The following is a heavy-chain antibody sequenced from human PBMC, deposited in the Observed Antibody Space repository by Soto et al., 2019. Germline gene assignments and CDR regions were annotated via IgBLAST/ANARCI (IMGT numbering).Heavy chain of an antibody. J-gene: IGHJ3*02. D-gene: IGHD3-10*01. CDR2: IYHSGSI. Sequence: SETLSLTCTLSNASISSRKWWTWVRQTPGKGLEWIGEIYHSGSINHNPSLKSRVTMSVDKSKNQFSLKMTSVTAADTGVYYCASKFGELLADAIDIWGQGTVVTVSS. CDR3: ASKFGELLADAIDI. CDR1: NASISSRKW. V-gene: IGHV4-4*02.